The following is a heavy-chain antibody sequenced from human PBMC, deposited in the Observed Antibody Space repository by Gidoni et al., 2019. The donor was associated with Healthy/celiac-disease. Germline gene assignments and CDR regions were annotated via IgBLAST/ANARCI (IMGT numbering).Heavy chain of an antibody. CDR2: INHSGST. CDR3: ARYGRGGNYYYYYYMDV. V-gene: IGHV4-34*01. Sequence: QVQLQQWGAGLLKPSETLSLTCADYGGSFRGYYWSWIRQPQGQGLEWIGEINHSGSTNYNPSLKSRVTISVDTSKNQFSLKLSAVTAADTAVYYCARYGRGGNYYYYYYMDVWGKGTTVTVSS. J-gene: IGHJ6*03. CDR1: GGSFRGYY. D-gene: IGHD3-16*01.